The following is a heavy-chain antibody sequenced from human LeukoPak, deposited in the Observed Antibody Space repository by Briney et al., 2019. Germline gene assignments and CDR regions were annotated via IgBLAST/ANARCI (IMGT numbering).Heavy chain of an antibody. D-gene: IGHD1-14*01. Sequence: GGSLRLSCAASGFTFTTYSMNWVRQAPGKGLEWISYISGSSSTIYYADSVKGRFTISRDNAKNSLFLQMNSLRDEDSAVYYCATNPSGAHYFDSWGQGSLVTVSS. CDR3: ATNPSGAHYFDS. CDR1: GFTFTTYS. V-gene: IGHV3-48*02. CDR2: ISGSSSTI. J-gene: IGHJ4*02.